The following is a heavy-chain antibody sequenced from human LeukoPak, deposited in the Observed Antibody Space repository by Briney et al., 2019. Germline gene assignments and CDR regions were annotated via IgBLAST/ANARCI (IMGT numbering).Heavy chain of an antibody. D-gene: IGHD2-8*01. V-gene: IGHV1-69*04. CDR3: AIATYCTNGVCYIGDYYYGMDV. Sequence: GASVKVSCKASGGTFSSYAISWVRQAPGQGLEWMGRIIPMLGIAHYAQKFQGRVTIPADKSTSTAYMELSSLRSEDTAVYYCAIATYCTNGVCYIGDYYYGMDVWGQGTTVTVSS. CDR2: IIPMLGIA. CDR1: GGTFSSYA. J-gene: IGHJ6*02.